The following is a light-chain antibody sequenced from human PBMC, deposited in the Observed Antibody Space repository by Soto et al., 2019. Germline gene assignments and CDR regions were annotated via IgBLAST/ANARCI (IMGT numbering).Light chain of an antibody. CDR1: QGIRTV. Sequence: AILLTQSPSSVSASVVDIVRSTCRASQGIRTVLAWYQQKPGKPPNLLIYEASTLDSGVPSRFSGSGSGTDFTLTISSLQPEDFATYYCHQASSFPLSFGRGTKVDIK. V-gene: IGKV1-13*02. CDR2: EAS. CDR3: HQASSFPLS. J-gene: IGKJ4*01.